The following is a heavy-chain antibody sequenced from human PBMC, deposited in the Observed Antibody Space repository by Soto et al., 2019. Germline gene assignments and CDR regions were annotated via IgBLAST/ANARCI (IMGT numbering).Heavy chain of an antibody. J-gene: IGHJ6*02. CDR3: ARDAYYSGSGSSYYYGMDV. V-gene: IGHV4-59*01. CDR2: IYDSGST. Sequence: QVQLQESGPGLVKPSETLSLTCTVSGGSFSTYYWNWIRQPPGKGLEWIGYIYDSGSTNYNPSVKSRVALSVDTSKNQFSLKLSSVAAADTAVYYCARDAYYSGSGSSYYYGMDVWGQGTTVTVSS. D-gene: IGHD3-10*01. CDR1: GGSFSTYY.